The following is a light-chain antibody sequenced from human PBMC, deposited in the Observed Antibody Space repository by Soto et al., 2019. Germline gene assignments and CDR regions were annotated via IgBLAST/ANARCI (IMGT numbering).Light chain of an antibody. Sequence: QSVLTQPPSASGTPGQRVTISCSGSRSNIGINTVTWYQHLPGTAPKLLIYTNHQRPSGVPDRFSGSKSGTSASLAISGLPSEDEADYYCAGWDDSLNGVVFGGGTQLTVL. V-gene: IGLV1-44*01. CDR3: AGWDDSLNGVV. CDR1: RSNIGINT. CDR2: TNH. J-gene: IGLJ2*01.